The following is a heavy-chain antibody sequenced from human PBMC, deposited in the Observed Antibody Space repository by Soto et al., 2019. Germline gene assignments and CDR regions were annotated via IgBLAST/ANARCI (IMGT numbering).Heavy chain of an antibody. D-gene: IGHD3-22*01. CDR3: ARLGAYYQAMDS. J-gene: IGHJ1*01. CDR2: IYFAGTT. CDR1: DGSLSPNY. Sequence: SETLSLTCTVSDGSLSPNYWSWIRQPPGKGLEWIGYIYFAGTTTYNPSLQSRVSISLDTSKNEVSLKPTSVTAADTAVYFCARLGAYYQAMDSWGQGTLVTVSS. V-gene: IGHV4-59*08.